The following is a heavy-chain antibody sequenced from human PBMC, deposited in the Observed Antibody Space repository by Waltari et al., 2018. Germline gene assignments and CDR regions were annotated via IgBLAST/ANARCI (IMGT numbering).Heavy chain of an antibody. V-gene: IGHV4-38-2*01. CDR2: IYHSGST. J-gene: IGHJ4*02. Sequence: QVQLQESGPGLVKPSETLSLTCAVSGYSISSGYYWGWIRQPPGKGLEWIGSIYHSGSTYYNPSLKSRVTISVHTSKNQFSLKLSSVTAADTAVYYCARGPLSYFDYWGQGTLVTVSS. CDR3: ARGPLSYFDY. CDR1: GYSISSGYY.